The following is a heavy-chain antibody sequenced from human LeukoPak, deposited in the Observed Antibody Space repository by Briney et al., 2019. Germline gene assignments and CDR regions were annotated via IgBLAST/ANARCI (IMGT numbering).Heavy chain of an antibody. V-gene: IGHV1-69*05. J-gene: IGHJ4*02. CDR2: IIPRLGTT. CDR3: AADGTD. CDR1: GGTFNSYA. Sequence: GASVKVSFKASGGTFNSYAINWVRQAPGQGLEWMGGIIPRLGTTKYIEKFQGRITITTDESTTTAYMELTSLRSEDTAVYYCAADGTDWGQGTLVTVSS.